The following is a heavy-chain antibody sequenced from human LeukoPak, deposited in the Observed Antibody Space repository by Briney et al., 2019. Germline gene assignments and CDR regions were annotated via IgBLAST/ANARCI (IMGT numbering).Heavy chain of an antibody. D-gene: IGHD5-18*01. CDR3: ARESSGYSIFDY. Sequence: SETLSLTCAVYGGSFSGYYWSWIRQPPGKGLEWIGYILYRGSTYYNPSLKSRVTMSVDTSKNQFSLKLSSVTAADTAVYYCARESSGYSIFDYWGQGTLVTVSS. V-gene: IGHV4-34*09. CDR1: GGSFSGYY. J-gene: IGHJ4*02. CDR2: ILYRGST.